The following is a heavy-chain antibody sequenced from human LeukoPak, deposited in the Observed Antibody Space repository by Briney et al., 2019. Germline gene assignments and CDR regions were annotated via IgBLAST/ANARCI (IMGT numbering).Heavy chain of an antibody. CDR2: MNPNSGNT. D-gene: IGHD5-18*01. Sequence: ASVKVSCKASGYTFTSYDINWVRQATGQGLEWRGWMNPNSGNTGYAQKFQGRVTMTRNTSISTAYMELSSLRSEDTAVYYCARAFGYSYGYFYYFDYWGQGTLVTVSS. J-gene: IGHJ4*02. V-gene: IGHV1-8*01. CDR3: ARAFGYSYGYFYYFDY. CDR1: GYTFTSYD.